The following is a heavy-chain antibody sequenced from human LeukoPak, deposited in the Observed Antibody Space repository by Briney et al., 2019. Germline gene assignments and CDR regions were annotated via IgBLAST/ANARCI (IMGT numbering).Heavy chain of an antibody. CDR3: ARRSSSWYY. J-gene: IGHJ4*02. CDR1: GGSISSSSYY. CDR2: IYYSGST. Sequence: SETLSLTCTVPGGSISSSSYYWGWIRQPPGKGLEWIGSIYYSGSTYYNPSLKSRVTISVDTSKNQFSLRLSSVTAADTAVYYCARRSSSWYYWGQGTLVTVSS. D-gene: IGHD6-13*01. V-gene: IGHV4-39*01.